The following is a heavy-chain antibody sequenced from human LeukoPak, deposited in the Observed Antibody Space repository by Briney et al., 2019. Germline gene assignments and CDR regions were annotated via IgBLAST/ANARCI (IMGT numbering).Heavy chain of an antibody. J-gene: IGHJ6*02. D-gene: IGHD2-2*01. V-gene: IGHV4-34*01. CDR2: INHSGRT. Sequence: SETLSLTCAVYGGSFSDYFWGWIRQPPGKGLEWIGEINHSGRTYYNPSLKSRVTISVDTSKNQLSLNLSSVTAADTAVYYCARDVVVVPAAIHYGMDVWGQGTTVTVSS. CDR1: GGSFSDYF. CDR3: ARDVVVVPAAIHYGMDV.